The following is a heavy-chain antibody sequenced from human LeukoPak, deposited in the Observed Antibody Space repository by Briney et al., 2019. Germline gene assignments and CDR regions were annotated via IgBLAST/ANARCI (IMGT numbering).Heavy chain of an antibody. V-gene: IGHV4-39*01. Sequence: SETLSLTCTVSGGSISSSSFYWGWIRQPPGRGLEWIGSIYYSGSTSYNPSLKSRVTISVDTSKNQFSLKLSSVTAADTAVYYCARLPTITFFDYWGQGTLVTVSS. CDR2: IYYSGST. CDR1: GGSISSSSFY. J-gene: IGHJ4*02. D-gene: IGHD5-12*01. CDR3: ARLPTITFFDY.